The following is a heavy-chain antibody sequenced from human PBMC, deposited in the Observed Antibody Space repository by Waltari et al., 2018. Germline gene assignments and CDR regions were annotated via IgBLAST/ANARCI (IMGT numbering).Heavy chain of an antibody. CDR1: GFNVSNNY. CDR2: LYSGGST. Sequence: EVQLVETGGGLIQPGGSLRLSCVASGFNVSNNYMSWVRQAPGKGLEWVSILYSGGSTFYAESVKGRFTISRDNSKNTLDLQMSSLRVEDTAMYYCARGSMIVGVLVPFDSWGQGTLVTVSS. CDR3: ARGSMIVGVLVPFDS. V-gene: IGHV3-53*02. D-gene: IGHD3-3*01. J-gene: IGHJ4*02.